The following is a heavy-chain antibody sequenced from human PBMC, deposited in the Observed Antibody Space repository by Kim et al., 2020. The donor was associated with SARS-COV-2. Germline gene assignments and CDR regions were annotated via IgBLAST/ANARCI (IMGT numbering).Heavy chain of an antibody. V-gene: IGHV3-49*04. CDR2: IRSKAYGGTT. CDR3: TRDSTNYYDSSGYPIADYYYYGMDV. D-gene: IGHD3-22*01. Sequence: GGSLRLSCTASGFTFGDYAMSWVRQAPGKGLEWVGFIRSKAYGGTTEYAASVKGRFTISRDDSKSIAYLQMNSLKTEDTAVYYCTRDSTNYYDSSGYPIADYYYYGMDVWGQGTTVTVSS. CDR1: GFTFGDYA. J-gene: IGHJ6*02.